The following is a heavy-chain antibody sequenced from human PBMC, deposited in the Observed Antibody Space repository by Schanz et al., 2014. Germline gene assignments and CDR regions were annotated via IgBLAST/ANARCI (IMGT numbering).Heavy chain of an antibody. V-gene: IGHV3-48*01. Sequence: EVQLLESGGGLVQPGESLRLSCEASGFTFSNYGMNWVRQAPEKGLEWVSYISSSSGTIYYADSVKGRFTISRDNAKNSLYLQMNSLRAEDTAVYYCARPSDSSWYMDVWGKGTTVTVSS. CDR3: ARPSDSSWYMDV. CDR1: GFTFSNYG. D-gene: IGHD2-21*02. J-gene: IGHJ6*03. CDR2: ISSSSGTI.